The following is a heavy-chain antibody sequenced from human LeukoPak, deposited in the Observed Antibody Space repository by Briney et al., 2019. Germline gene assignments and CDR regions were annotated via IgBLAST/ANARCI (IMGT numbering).Heavy chain of an antibody. CDR3: AKDAKRGFGYSNRLEH. CDR1: GFTFSHFS. V-gene: IGHV3-30*02. Sequence: PGGSLRLSCEASGFTFSHFSKHWVRQAPGKGLEWVASIWSDTTKKYYGDSVKGRFTISRDNSKKTLSLQMDSLRAEDTAVYYCAKDAKRGFGYSNRLEHWGQGSLVTVSS. J-gene: IGHJ4*02. CDR2: IWSDTTKK. D-gene: IGHD4-11*01.